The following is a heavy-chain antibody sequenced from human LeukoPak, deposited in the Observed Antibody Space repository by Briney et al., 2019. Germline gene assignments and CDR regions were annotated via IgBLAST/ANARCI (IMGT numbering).Heavy chain of an antibody. CDR2: TNPSGGST. V-gene: IGHV1-46*01. CDR3: ARDPWGRGYCSTTSCQNLGGNDAFDI. D-gene: IGHD2-2*01. Sequence: ASVKVSCKASGYTFTTYYMHWVRQAPGQGLEWMGITNPSGGSTSYAQKFQGRVTMTRDTSTSTVYMELSSLRSEDTAVYYCARDPWGRGYCSTTSCQNLGGNDAFDIWGQGTMVTVSS. CDR1: GYTFTTYY. J-gene: IGHJ3*02.